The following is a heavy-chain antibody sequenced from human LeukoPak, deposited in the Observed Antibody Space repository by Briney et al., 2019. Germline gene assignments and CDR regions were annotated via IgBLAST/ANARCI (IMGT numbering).Heavy chain of an antibody. D-gene: IGHD5-18*01. CDR3: ARHAGSYGYRVFDY. CDR1: GGSISNNY. J-gene: IGHJ4*02. V-gene: IGHV4-59*08. CDR2: IYYSGDT. Sequence: PSETLSLTCTVSGGSISNNYWSWIRQPPGKALEWIGYIYYSGDTNYNPSLKSRVTISVDMSKNQFSLRLRSVTAADTAIYYCARHAGSYGYRVFDYWGQGTLVTVSS.